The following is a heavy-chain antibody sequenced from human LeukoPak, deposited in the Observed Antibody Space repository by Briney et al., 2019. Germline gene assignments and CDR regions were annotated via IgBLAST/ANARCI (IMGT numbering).Heavy chain of an antibody. J-gene: IGHJ6*02. CDR2: ISSSSSYI. V-gene: IGHV3-21*01. Sequence: GGSLRLSCAASGFTFSSYAMSWVRQAPGKGLEWVSSISSSSSYIYYADSVKGRFTISRDNAKNSLYLQMNSLRAEDTAVYYCARDLDSSSWYYYYYGMDVWGQGTTVTVSS. D-gene: IGHD6-13*01. CDR1: GFTFSSYA. CDR3: ARDLDSSSWYYYYYGMDV.